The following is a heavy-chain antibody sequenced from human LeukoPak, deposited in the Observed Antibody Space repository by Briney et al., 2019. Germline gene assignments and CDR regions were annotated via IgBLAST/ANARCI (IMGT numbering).Heavy chain of an antibody. CDR2: INHSGST. CDR3: ARGRIVVVPAAQERGYYGSGAFDP. Sequence: SETLSLTCAVYGGSFSGYYWSWIRQPPGKGLEWIGEINHSGSTNYNPSLKSRVTISVDTSKNQFSLKLSSVTAADTAVYYCARGRIVVVPAAQERGYYGSGAFDPWGRGTLVTVSS. V-gene: IGHV4-34*01. CDR1: GGSFSGYY. D-gene: IGHD2-2*01. J-gene: IGHJ5*02.